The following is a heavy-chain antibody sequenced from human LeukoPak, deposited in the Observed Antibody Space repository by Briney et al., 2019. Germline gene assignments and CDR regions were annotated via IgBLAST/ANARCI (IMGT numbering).Heavy chain of an antibody. CDR2: IKPDGSDK. D-gene: IGHD3-10*01. J-gene: IGHJ2*01. CDR1: GFTFSSSW. CDR3: ARDLRYYYGSGSYYWYFDL. Sequence: PGGSLRLSCAASGFTFSSSWVTWVRQAPGKGLEWVAHIKPDGSDKSYVASVKGRFTISRDNAKNSLYLQMNSLRAEDTALYYCARDLRYYYGSGSYYWYFDLWGRGTLVTVSS. V-gene: IGHV3-7*05.